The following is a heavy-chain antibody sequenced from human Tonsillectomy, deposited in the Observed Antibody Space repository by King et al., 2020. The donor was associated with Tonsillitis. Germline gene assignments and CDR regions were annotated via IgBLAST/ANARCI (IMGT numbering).Heavy chain of an antibody. CDR1: GFTFSSYW. J-gene: IGHJ4*02. V-gene: IGHV3-74*01. Sequence: VQLVESGGGLVQPGGSLRLSCAVSGFTFSSYWMHWVRQAPGKGLVWVSRINTDGSSTTYADSVKGRFTFSRDNAKNTLYLQMNSLTAEDTAVYYCVRDWNYGSGSNYGVFDYWGQGALVTVSS. CDR3: VRDWNYGSGSNYGVFDY. D-gene: IGHD3-10*01. CDR2: INTDGSST.